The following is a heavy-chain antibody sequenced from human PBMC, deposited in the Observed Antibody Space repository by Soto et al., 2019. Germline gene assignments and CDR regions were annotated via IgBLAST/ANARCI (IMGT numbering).Heavy chain of an antibody. Sequence: GGSLRLSCAASGFTFSSYGMHWVRQAPGKGLEWVAVISYDGSNKYYADSVKGRFTISRDNSKNTLYLQMNSLRAEDTAVYYCAKDGALYYDFWSGNSWFDPWGQGTLVTVSS. CDR2: ISYDGSNK. J-gene: IGHJ5*02. CDR1: GFTFSSYG. V-gene: IGHV3-30*18. CDR3: AKDGALYYDFWSGNSWFDP. D-gene: IGHD3-3*01.